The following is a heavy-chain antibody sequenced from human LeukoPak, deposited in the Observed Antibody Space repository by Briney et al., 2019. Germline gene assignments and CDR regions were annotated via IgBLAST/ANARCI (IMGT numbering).Heavy chain of an antibody. Sequence: GASVKVSCKASGYTFTSYGISWVRQAPGQGLEWMGWISAYNGNTNYAQKLQGRVTMTTDTSTSTAYMELRSLRSDDTAVYYCARGVTLFADFWSGYWPYYFDYWGQGTLVTVSS. CDR1: GYTFTSYG. CDR3: ARGVTLFADFWSGYWPYYFDY. V-gene: IGHV1-18*01. D-gene: IGHD3-3*01. J-gene: IGHJ4*02. CDR2: ISAYNGNT.